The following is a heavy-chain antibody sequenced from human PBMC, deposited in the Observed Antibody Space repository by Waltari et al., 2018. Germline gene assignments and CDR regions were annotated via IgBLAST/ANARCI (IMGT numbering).Heavy chain of an antibody. J-gene: IGHJ4*02. CDR3: ARSHSGNYRNFDY. Sequence: QVQLQESGPGLVKPSQTLSLTCTVSGGSISSGRYYWSWIRQPAGKGLEWIGRIYTSGSTNYNPSLKSRVTISVDTSKNQFSLKLSSVTAADTAVYYCARSHSGNYRNFDYWGQGTLVTVSS. V-gene: IGHV4-61*02. D-gene: IGHD1-26*01. CDR1: GGSISSGRYY. CDR2: IYTSGST.